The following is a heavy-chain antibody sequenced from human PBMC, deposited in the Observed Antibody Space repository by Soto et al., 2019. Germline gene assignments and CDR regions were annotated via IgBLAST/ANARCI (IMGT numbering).Heavy chain of an antibody. CDR3: ARPYYLHNWFDP. J-gene: IGHJ5*02. V-gene: IGHV3-74*01. CDR2: INSDGSST. Sequence: GGSLRVSCAASGFTLSSYWVHWGRQAPGKGLVWVSRINSDGSSTSYADSVKGRFTISRDNAKNTLYLQMSSLRAEDTAVYYCARPYYLHNWFDPWGQGTLVTVSS. CDR1: GFTLSSYW. D-gene: IGHD3-22*01.